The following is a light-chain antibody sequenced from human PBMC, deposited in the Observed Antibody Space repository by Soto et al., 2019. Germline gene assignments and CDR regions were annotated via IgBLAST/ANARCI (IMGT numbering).Light chain of an antibody. V-gene: IGKV3-11*01. J-gene: IGKJ1*01. Sequence: EVVLTQSPATLLLSPGERATLSCRTSQSVNNFLAWYQLKPGQAPRLLIYDAYKRATGIPARFSASGSGTDFTLTISSLASEDFAIYYCHQRFTWPRTFGQGTKVEI. CDR2: DAY. CDR3: HQRFTWPRT. CDR1: QSVNNF.